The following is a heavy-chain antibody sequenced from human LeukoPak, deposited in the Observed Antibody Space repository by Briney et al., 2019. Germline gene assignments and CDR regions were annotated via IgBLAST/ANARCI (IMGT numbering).Heavy chain of an antibody. D-gene: IGHD7-27*01. Sequence: GGSLRLSCAASGFTVSSNYMSWVRQAPGKGLEWVSVIYSGGTTYYADSVKGRLTISRDNSKNTLYLQMNSLRAEDTAVYYCARAPNRAYYMDVWGKGTTVTVSS. V-gene: IGHV3-53*01. CDR3: ARAPNRAYYMDV. CDR1: GFTVSSNY. CDR2: IYSGGTT. J-gene: IGHJ6*03.